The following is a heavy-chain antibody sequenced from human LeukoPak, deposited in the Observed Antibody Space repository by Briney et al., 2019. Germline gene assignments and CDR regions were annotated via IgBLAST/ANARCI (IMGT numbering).Heavy chain of an antibody. CDR2: IIPIFGTA. Sequence: SVKVSCKASGGTFSSYAISWVRQAPGQGLEWMGGIIPIFGTANYAQKFQGRVTITADESTSTAYMELSSLRSEDTAVYYCASAPTYYYYMDVWGKGTTVTVSS. V-gene: IGHV1-69*13. CDR1: GGTFSSYA. J-gene: IGHJ6*03. CDR3: ASAPTYYYYMDV.